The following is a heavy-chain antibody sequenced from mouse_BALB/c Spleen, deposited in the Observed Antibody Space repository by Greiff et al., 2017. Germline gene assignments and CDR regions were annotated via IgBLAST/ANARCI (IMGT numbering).Heavy chain of an antibody. CDR3: ARGRGNYYAMDY. V-gene: IGHV1S137*01. J-gene: IGHJ4*01. Sequence: VQLQQSGAELVRPGVSVKISCKGSGYTFTDYAMHWVKQSHAKSLEWIGVISTYYGDASYNQKFKGKATMTVDKSSSTAYMELARLTSEDSAIYYCARGRGNYYAMDYWGQGTSVTVSS. CDR2: ISTYYGDA. CDR1: GYTFTDYA. D-gene: IGHD2-1*01.